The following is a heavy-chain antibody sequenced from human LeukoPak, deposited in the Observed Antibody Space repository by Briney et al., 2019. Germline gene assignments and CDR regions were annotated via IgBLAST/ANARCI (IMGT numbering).Heavy chain of an antibody. D-gene: IGHD4-17*01. J-gene: IGHJ4*02. Sequence: GGSLRLSCAASGFTFSSYAMSWVRQAPGKGLEWVSAISGSGGSTYYADSVKGRFTISRDNSKNTLYLQMNSLRAEDTAVYYYAKSHYGDYEYFDYWGQGTLVTVSS. CDR2: ISGSGGST. CDR1: GFTFSSYA. CDR3: AKSHYGDYEYFDY. V-gene: IGHV3-23*01.